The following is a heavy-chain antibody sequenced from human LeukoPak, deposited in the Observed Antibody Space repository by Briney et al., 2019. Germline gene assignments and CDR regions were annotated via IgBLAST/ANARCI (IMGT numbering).Heavy chain of an antibody. J-gene: IGHJ4*02. D-gene: IGHD6-6*01. CDR2: ISYDGSNK. CDR3: AKDLTSSFDY. CDR1: GFTFSSYG. Sequence: PGGSLRLSCAASGFTFSSYGMHWVRQAPGEGLEWVVVISYDGSNKYYADSVKGRFTISRDNSKNTLYLQMNSLRAEDTAVYYCAKDLTSSFDYWGQGTLVTVSS. V-gene: IGHV3-30*18.